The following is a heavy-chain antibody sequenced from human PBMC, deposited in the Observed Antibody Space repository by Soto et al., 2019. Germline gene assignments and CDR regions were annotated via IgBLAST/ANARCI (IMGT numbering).Heavy chain of an antibody. V-gene: IGHV4-59*01. D-gene: IGHD2-15*01. J-gene: IGHJ3*02. Sequence: PSETLSLTCAVYSGSFSGYYWSWIRQPPGKGLEWIGYIYYSGSTNYNPSLKSRVTISVDTSKNQFSLKLSSVTAADTAVYYCARDLCSGGSCPDAFDIWGQGTMVTVSS. CDR1: SGSFSGYY. CDR2: IYYSGST. CDR3: ARDLCSGGSCPDAFDI.